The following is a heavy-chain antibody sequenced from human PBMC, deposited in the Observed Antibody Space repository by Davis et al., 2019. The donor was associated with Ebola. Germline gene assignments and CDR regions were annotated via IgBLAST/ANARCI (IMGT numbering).Heavy chain of an antibody. V-gene: IGHV4-59*12. CDR2: IYYTGST. Sequence: SETLSLTCTVSGGSIRSYYWSWIRQPPGKGLEWIGYIYYTGSTNYSPSLESRVTISVDTSKTQFSLRLTSVTAADKAVYYCARGRVRYGMDAWGQGTTVTVSS. CDR1: GGSIRSYY. D-gene: IGHD3-10*01. J-gene: IGHJ6*02. CDR3: ARGRVRYGMDA.